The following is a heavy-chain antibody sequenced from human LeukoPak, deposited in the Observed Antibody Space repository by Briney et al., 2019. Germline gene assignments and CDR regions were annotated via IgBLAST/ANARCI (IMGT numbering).Heavy chain of an antibody. V-gene: IGHV4-34*01. CDR1: GGSFSGYY. CDR3: ARGQKTPLRRGSVTAIREASHFDY. Sequence: SETLSLTCAVYGGSFSGYYWSWIRQPPGKGLEWIGEINHSGSTNYNPSLKSRVTISVDTSKNQFSLKLSSVTAADTAVYYCARGQKTPLRRGSVTAIREASHFDYWGQGTLVTVSS. J-gene: IGHJ4*02. D-gene: IGHD2-21*02. CDR2: INHSGST.